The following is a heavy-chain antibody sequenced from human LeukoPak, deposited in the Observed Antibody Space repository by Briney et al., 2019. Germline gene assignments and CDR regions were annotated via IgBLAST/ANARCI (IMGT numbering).Heavy chain of an antibody. CDR3: AKEGAASSGWYGDAFDI. CDR2: ISGSGGST. V-gene: IGHV3-23*01. J-gene: IGHJ3*02. CDR1: GFTVSSNY. Sequence: PGGSLRLSCAASGFTVSSNYMTWVRQAPGKGLEWVSAISGSGGSTYYADSVKGRFTISRDNSKNTLYLQMNSLRAEDTAVYYCAKEGAASSGWYGDAFDIWGQGTMVTVSS. D-gene: IGHD6-19*01.